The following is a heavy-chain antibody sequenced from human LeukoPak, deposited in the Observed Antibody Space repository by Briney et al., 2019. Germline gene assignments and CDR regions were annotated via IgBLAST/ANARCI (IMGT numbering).Heavy chain of an antibody. CDR3: AKDYSRSVYCSSTSCLTTFDY. CDR1: GFTFSSYA. Sequence: PGGSLRLSCAASGFTFSSYAMSWVRQAPGKGLEWVSAISGSGGSTYYADSVKGRFTISRDNSKNTLYLQMNSLRAEDTAVYYCAKDYSRSVYCSSTSCLTTFDYWGQGTLVTVSS. V-gene: IGHV3-23*01. J-gene: IGHJ4*02. CDR2: ISGSGGST. D-gene: IGHD2-2*01.